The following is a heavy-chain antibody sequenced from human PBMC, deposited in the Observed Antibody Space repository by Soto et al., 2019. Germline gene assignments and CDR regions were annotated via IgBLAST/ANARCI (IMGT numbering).Heavy chain of an antibody. Sequence: VSLRVSDGVSGFTFSSHWMRWVLQAPGKGLEWVANIKQDGSEKYYVDSVKGRFTISGDNAKNSLYLQMKSLRAEDTAVYYCVRDKPHNVFAPWGQGTSVT. CDR1: GFTFSSHW. CDR2: IKQDGSEK. V-gene: IGHV3-7*01. J-gene: IGHJ5*02. CDR3: VRDKPHNVFAP.